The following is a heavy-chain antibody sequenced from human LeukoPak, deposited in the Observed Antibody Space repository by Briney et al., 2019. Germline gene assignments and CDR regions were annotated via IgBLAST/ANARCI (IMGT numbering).Heavy chain of an antibody. D-gene: IGHD6-19*01. CDR2: INPNSGGT. CDR1: GYTFTGYY. CDR3: ARGIAVAHDY. J-gene: IGHJ4*02. Sequence: ASVKVSCKASGYTFTGYYMHWVRQAPGQGLEWMGWINPNSGGTNYAQKFQGRVTVTRNTSISTAYMELSSLRSEDTAVYYCARGIAVAHDYWGQGTLVTVSS. V-gene: IGHV1-2*02.